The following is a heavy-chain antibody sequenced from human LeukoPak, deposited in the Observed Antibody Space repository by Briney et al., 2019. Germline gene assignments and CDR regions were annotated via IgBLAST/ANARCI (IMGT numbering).Heavy chain of an antibody. CDR3: AKDLLTTVTTTSYY. Sequence: GGSLRLSCAASGFTVNNKYMNWVRQAPGKGLEWVSVISSGDSTYYADSVKGRFTISRDNSKNTLYLQMNSLRVEDTAVYYCAKDLLTTVTTTSYYWGQGTLVTASS. V-gene: IGHV3-53*01. J-gene: IGHJ4*02. CDR1: GFTVNNKY. D-gene: IGHD4-17*01. CDR2: ISSGDST.